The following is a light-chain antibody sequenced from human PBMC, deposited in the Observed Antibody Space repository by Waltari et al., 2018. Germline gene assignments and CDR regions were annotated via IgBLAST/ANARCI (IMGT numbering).Light chain of an antibody. CDR3: QVWDSSSDHWV. CDR1: NIGRKS. CDR2: DDR. Sequence: SYVLTQPPSVSVAPGQTASLTCWGNNIGRKSRHWYQQKPGQAPVLVVYDDRGRPSGVPERYSGSKSGNTATLSISGVEAGDEADYFCQVWDSSSDHWVFGGGTKLTAL. V-gene: IGLV3-21*02. J-gene: IGLJ3*02.